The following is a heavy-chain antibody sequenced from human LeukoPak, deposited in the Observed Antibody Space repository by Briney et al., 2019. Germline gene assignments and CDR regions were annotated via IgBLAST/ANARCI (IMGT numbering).Heavy chain of an antibody. V-gene: IGHV4-39*07. Sequence: SETLSLTCTVSGGSISSSSYYWGWIRQPPGKGLEWIGSIYYSGSTYYNPSLKSRVTISVDTSKNQFSLKLSSVTAADTAVYYCARVSGTYDILTGYSPDAFDIWGQGTMVTVSS. D-gene: IGHD3-9*01. CDR3: ARVSGTYDILTGYSPDAFDI. J-gene: IGHJ3*02. CDR2: IYYSGST. CDR1: GGSISSSSYY.